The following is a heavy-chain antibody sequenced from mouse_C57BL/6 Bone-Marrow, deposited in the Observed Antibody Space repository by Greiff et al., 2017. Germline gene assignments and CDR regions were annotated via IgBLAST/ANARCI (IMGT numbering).Heavy chain of an antibody. CDR2: SRNKTNDYTT. CDR1: GFTFSDFY. D-gene: IGHD1-2*01. J-gene: IGHJ4*01. Sequence: EVKLVESGGGLVQSGRSLRLSCATSGFTFSDFYMEWVRQAPGKGLEWIAASRNKTNDYTTEYSASVKGRFIVSRDTSQSILYLQMNALRAEDTAISYCASDAITTAFYALAYCGQGTSVSVSS. CDR3: ASDAITTAFYALAY. V-gene: IGHV7-1*01.